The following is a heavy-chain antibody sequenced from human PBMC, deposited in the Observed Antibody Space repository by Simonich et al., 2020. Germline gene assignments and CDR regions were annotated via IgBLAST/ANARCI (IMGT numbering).Heavy chain of an antibody. D-gene: IGHD1-26*01. CDR3: ARSLGYYYYYYGMDV. Sequence: QVQLQESGPGLVKPSETLSLTCTVSGCSISSYYWSWIRQPPGKGLEWIGYIYYSGSTNYNPPPKSRVTISVDTSKNQFSLKLSSVTAADTAVYYCARSLGYYYYYYGMDVWGQGTTVTVSS. CDR2: IYYSGST. V-gene: IGHV4-59*08. J-gene: IGHJ6*02. CDR1: GCSISSYY.